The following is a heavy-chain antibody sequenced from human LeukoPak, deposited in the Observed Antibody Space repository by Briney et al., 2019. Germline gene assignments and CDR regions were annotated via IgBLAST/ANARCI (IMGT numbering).Heavy chain of an antibody. CDR1: GFTFSNYD. CDR3: AREYDFWSGYYKGPFDY. J-gene: IGHJ4*02. Sequence: PGGSLRLSCAASGFTFSNYDIHWVRQAPGKGLEWVAVISYDGSNKYYADSVKGRFTISRDNSKNTLYLQMNSLRAEDTAVYYCAREYDFWSGYYKGPFDYWGQGTLVTVS. V-gene: IGHV3-30-3*01. CDR2: ISYDGSNK. D-gene: IGHD3-3*01.